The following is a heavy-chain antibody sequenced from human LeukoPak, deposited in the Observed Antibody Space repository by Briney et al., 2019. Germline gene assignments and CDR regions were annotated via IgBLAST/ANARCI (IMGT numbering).Heavy chain of an antibody. CDR3: AKDSYPPRGDSPPALGSI. CDR2: ISGSGGST. J-gene: IGHJ3*02. D-gene: IGHD2-21*02. V-gene: IGHV3-23*01. Sequence: QPGRSLRLSCAASGFTFSSYAMSWVRQAPGKGLEWVSAISGSGGSTYYADSVKGRFTISRDNSKNTLYLQMNSLRAEDTAVYYCAKDSYPPRGDSPPALGSIWGQGTMVTVSS. CDR1: GFTFSSYA.